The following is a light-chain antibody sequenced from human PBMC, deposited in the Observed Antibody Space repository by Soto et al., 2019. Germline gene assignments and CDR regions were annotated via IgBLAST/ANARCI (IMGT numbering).Light chain of an antibody. J-gene: IGKJ5*01. Sequence: EIVMTQYPATLSVSPGERATLSCRASQSVTSNLAWYQQKPGQAPRLLIYDASTRATCIPARFSGSGSGTEFTLTISSLQSEDFAVYYCQHYNRWSTFGQGTRLEIK. CDR3: QHYNRWST. V-gene: IGKV3D-15*01. CDR1: QSVTSN. CDR2: DAS.